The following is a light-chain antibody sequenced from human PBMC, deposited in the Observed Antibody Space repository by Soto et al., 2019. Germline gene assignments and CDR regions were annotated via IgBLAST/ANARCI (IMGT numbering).Light chain of an antibody. J-gene: IGKJ5*01. V-gene: IGKV3-15*01. CDR1: QSVSSN. CDR2: GAS. Sequence: EIVITQSPATLSVSPGERATLSCRASQSVSSNLAWYQQKPGQAPRILIYGASSRDTGIPVRFSGSGSGTEFTLPISSLQSEDFAVYYCQQYNNWPLTFGQGTRLEIK. CDR3: QQYNNWPLT.